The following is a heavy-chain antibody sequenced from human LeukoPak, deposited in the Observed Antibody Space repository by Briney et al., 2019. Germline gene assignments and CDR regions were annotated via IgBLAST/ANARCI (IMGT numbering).Heavy chain of an antibody. CDR3: ATGNRFWSGTLDY. J-gene: IGHJ4*02. Sequence: ASVKVSCKVSGYTLTELSMHWVRQAPGKGLECMGGFDPEDGETIYAQKFQGRVTMTEDTSTDTAYMELSSLRSEDTAVYYCATGNRFWSGTLDYWGQGTLVTVSS. CDR2: FDPEDGET. D-gene: IGHD3-3*01. V-gene: IGHV1-24*01. CDR1: GYTLTELS.